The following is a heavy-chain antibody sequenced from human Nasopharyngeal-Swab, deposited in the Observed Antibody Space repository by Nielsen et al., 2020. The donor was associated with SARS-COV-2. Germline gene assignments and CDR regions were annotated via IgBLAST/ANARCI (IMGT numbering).Heavy chain of an antibody. Sequence: GESLKISCQGSGYSFTSYWISWVRQMPGKGLEWMGRIDPSDSYTNYSPSFQGHVTISADKSISTAYLQWSSLKASDTAMYYCARQDYGAKAHWGQGTLVTVSS. J-gene: IGHJ4*02. CDR3: ARQDYGAKAH. CDR2: IDPSDSYT. V-gene: IGHV5-10-1*01. CDR1: GYSFTSYW. D-gene: IGHD4-17*01.